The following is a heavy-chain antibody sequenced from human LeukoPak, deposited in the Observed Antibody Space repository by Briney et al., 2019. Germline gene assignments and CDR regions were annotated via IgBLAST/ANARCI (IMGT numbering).Heavy chain of an antibody. CDR1: GYSFTSYG. CDR2: ISAYNGHT. V-gene: IGHV1-18*04. J-gene: IGHJ6*02. D-gene: IGHD3-10*01. CDR3: AREVTMVRRVITKFHYNGMDV. Sequence: GAAVKVSCRASGYSFTSYGMSGVRQAPGRGLEGMGWISAYNGHTDYAQKVQGRVTMSTGKSTSTAYMELRSLRSDDTAVYYCAREVTMVRRVITKFHYNGMDVWGQGTTVTVSS.